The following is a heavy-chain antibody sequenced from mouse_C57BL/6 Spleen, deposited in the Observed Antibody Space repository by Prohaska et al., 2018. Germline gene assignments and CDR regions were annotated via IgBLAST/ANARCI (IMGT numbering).Heavy chain of an antibody. CDR1: GFTFSDYG. D-gene: IGHD2-3*01. J-gene: IGHJ3*01. V-gene: IGHV5-17*01. CDR3: ARSYDDYCAWFAY. Sequence: EVQLVESGGGVVKPGGSLQLSCAASGFTFSDYGMHWARQAPEKGLEWVAYISSGSSTIYYADTVKGRFTIYRDNAKNTLFLQMTRLRSEDTAMYYCARSYDDYCAWFAYWGQGTLVTVSA. CDR2: ISSGSSTI.